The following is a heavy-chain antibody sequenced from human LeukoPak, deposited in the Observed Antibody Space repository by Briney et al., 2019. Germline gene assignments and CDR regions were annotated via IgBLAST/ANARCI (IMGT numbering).Heavy chain of an antibody. V-gene: IGHV1-69*13. CDR2: IIPIFGTA. Sequence: ASVKVSCKASGGTFSSYAISWVRQAPGQGLEWMGGIIPIFGTANYAQKFQGRVTITADESTSTAYMELSSLRSEDTAVYYCAIEMARGYYSSTSCSDAFDIWGQGTMVTVSS. CDR3: AIEMARGYYSSTSCSDAFDI. CDR1: GGTFSSYA. D-gene: IGHD2-2*01. J-gene: IGHJ3*02.